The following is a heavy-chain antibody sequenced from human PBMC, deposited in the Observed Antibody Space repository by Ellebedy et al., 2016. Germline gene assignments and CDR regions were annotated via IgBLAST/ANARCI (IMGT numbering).Heavy chain of an antibody. CDR1: GFTFSDYY. J-gene: IGHJ6*02. CDR2: ISGSGITI. Sequence: GESLKISXAASGFTFSDYYMSWIRQAPGKGLEWVSYISGSGITIYYADSMKGRFTISRDNAKNSLYLQMNSLRAEDTAVYYCARTAVTMVRGVIVYYYYYYGMDVWGQGTTVTVSS. D-gene: IGHD3-10*01. CDR3: ARTAVTMVRGVIVYYYYYYGMDV. V-gene: IGHV3-11*04.